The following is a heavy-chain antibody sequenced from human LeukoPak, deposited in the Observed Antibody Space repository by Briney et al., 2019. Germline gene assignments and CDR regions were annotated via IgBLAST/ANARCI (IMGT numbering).Heavy chain of an antibody. V-gene: IGHV4-39*07. J-gene: IGHJ3*02. CDR2: IYYSGST. CDR3: ARGPYSYDSSGAFDI. Sequence: PSETLSLTCTVSGGSISSSSYYWGWIRQPPGKGLEWIGSIYYSGSTNYNPSPKSRVTISVDTSKNQFSLKLSSVTAADTAVYFCARGPYSYDSSGAFDIWGQGTMVTVSS. CDR1: GGSISSSSYY. D-gene: IGHD3-22*01.